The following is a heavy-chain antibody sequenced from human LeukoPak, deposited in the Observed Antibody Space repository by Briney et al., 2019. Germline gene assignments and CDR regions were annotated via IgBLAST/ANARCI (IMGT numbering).Heavy chain of an antibody. CDR1: GFTFSSYA. CDR3: ARDHGSGSYYTGYYYYMDV. V-gene: IGHV3-30*01. D-gene: IGHD3-10*01. J-gene: IGHJ6*03. CDR2: ISYDGSNK. Sequence: GGSLRLSCAASGFTFSSYATHWVRQAPGKGLEWVAVISYDGSNKYYADSVKGRFTISRDNSKNTLYLQMNSLRAEDTAVYYCARDHGSGSYYTGYYYYMDVWGKGTTVTVSS.